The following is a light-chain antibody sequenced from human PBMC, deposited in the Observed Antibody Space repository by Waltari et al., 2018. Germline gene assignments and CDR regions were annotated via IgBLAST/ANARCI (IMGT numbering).Light chain of an antibody. CDR2: DVI. CDR1: SSDIGDYNH. Sequence: QSALTQPASVSGSPGQSITISCTGSSSDIGDYNHVSWYQQHPGKAPKLMIYDVISRPSGVSNHFFGSESGTTASLTVSGLQAEDEAVYFCSSYSTSITPYVFGAGTKVTVL. V-gene: IGLV2-14*03. J-gene: IGLJ1*01. CDR3: SSYSTSITPYV.